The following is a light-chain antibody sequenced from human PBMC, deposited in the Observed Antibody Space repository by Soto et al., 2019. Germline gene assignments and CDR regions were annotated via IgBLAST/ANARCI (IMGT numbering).Light chain of an antibody. CDR1: QSISDN. V-gene: IGKV1-39*01. CDR3: QQSYSSPVT. Sequence: DIQMTQSPSSLSASVGDRVAITCRATQSISDNLNWYQQKPGRALKLLIYGASNLQSGVPSRFSGSGAGTDFTLTISGVQPEDFGIYYCQQSYSSPVTFGPGTKVDVK. CDR2: GAS. J-gene: IGKJ3*01.